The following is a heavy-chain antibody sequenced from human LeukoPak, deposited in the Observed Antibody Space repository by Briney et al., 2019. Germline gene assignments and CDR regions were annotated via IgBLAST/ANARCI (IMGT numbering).Heavy chain of an antibody. V-gene: IGHV1-69*06. CDR2: IIPMFGTP. D-gene: IGHD2-8*01. Sequence: SVKVSCKTFGYTFTSHTITWVRQAPGQGLEWMGGIIPMFGTPNYAQRLQGRVTITADKSTKTAYMELRSLRYEDTAVYFCARAGIPGYCTNVTCSNWLDPWGQGTLVTVSS. J-gene: IGHJ5*02. CDR3: ARAGIPGYCTNVTCSNWLDP. CDR1: GYTFTSHT.